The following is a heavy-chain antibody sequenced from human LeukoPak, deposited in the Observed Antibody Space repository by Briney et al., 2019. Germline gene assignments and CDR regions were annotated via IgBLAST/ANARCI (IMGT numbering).Heavy chain of an antibody. CDR2: IYHSGST. Sequence: SETLSLTCAVSGGSISSGGYSWSWNRQPPGKGLEWIGYIYHSGSTYYNPSLKSRVTISVDRSKNQFSLKLSSVTAADTAVYYCAREMLDRTNGVCYRYFDYWGQGTLVTVSS. J-gene: IGHJ4*02. D-gene: IGHD2-8*01. V-gene: IGHV4-30-2*01. CDR1: GGSISSGGYS. CDR3: AREMLDRTNGVCYRYFDY.